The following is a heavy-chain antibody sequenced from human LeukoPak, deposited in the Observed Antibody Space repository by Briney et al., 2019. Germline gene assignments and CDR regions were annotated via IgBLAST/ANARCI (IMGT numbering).Heavy chain of an antibody. CDR1: GLSLSNSGVG. CDR3: AHNHSSSWPRGGDDAFDI. CDR2: IYWDADK. Sequence: SGPTLVKPTQTLTLTCTFSGLSLSNSGVGVGWIRQPPGKSLEWLALIYWDADKRYSPSLKSRLTITKHTSKNHVGLTLTNILPVDTATYFCAHNHSSSWPRGGDDAFDIWGKGKMVTVSS. V-gene: IGHV2-5*02. J-gene: IGHJ3*02. D-gene: IGHD6-13*01.